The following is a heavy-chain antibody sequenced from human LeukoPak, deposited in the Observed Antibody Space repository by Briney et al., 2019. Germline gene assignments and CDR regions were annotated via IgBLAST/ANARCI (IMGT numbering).Heavy chain of an antibody. D-gene: IGHD2-2*01. CDR2: IYHSGST. Sequence: PSETLSLTCAVSGGSIRSSNWWSWVRQPPGKGLEWIGEIYHSGSTNYNPSLKSRVTISVDKSKNQFSLKLSSVTAADTAVYYCATDTVPAALYYYYGMDVWGKGTTVTVSS. V-gene: IGHV4-4*02. CDR3: ATDTVPAALYYYYGMDV. J-gene: IGHJ6*04. CDR1: GGSIRSSNW.